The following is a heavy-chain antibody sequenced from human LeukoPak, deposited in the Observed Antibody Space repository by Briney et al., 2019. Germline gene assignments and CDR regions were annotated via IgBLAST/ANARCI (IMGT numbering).Heavy chain of an antibody. CDR2: IIPIFGTA. CDR1: GYTFTSYG. V-gene: IGHV1-69*13. J-gene: IGHJ4*02. CDR3: ARDFCSTSRNLGY. Sequence: GASVKVSCKASGYTFTSYGISWVRQAPGQGLEWMGGIIPIFGTANYAQKFQGRVTITADESTSTAYMELSSLRSEDTAVYYCARDFCSTSRNLGYWGQGTLVTVSS. D-gene: IGHD2-2*01.